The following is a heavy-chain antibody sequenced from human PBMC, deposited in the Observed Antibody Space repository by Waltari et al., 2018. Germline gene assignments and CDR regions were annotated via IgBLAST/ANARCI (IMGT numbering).Heavy chain of an antibody. CDR1: GFTFTNYA. Sequence: LLESGGGSIQPGGSLRLSCAAAGFTFTNYAMTWVRQAPGRGLEWVSIITGSGGSTYDADSVKGRFTISRDNSKNTVHLQMNNLRDEDTAVYYCAKVANDYYQSGVYMPSPFDIWGQGAVVTVSS. D-gene: IGHD3-10*01. CDR3: AKVANDYYQSGVYMPSPFDI. CDR2: ITGSGGST. V-gene: IGHV3-23*01. J-gene: IGHJ3*02.